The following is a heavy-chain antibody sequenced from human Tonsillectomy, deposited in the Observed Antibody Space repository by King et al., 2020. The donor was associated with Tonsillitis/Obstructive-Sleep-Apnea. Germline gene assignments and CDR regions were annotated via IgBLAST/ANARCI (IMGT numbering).Heavy chain of an antibody. J-gene: IGHJ4*02. V-gene: IGHV3-66*01. D-gene: IGHD3-16*01. CDR3: ARTWGGYLDY. CDR2: IYSGGST. Sequence: VQLVESGGGLVQPGGSLRLSCAASGFTFSGNYMSWVRQAPGKGLEWVSVIYSGGSTHYADSVKGRFTIPRDNSKNTLLLQMDSLRAEDTAVYYCARTWGGYLDYWGQGTLVTVSS. CDR1: GFTFSGNY.